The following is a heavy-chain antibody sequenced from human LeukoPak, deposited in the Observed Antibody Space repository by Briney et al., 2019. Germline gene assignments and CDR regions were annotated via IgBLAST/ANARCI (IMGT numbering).Heavy chain of an antibody. CDR3: VRAPGSDYYDSSGFYLDY. CDR1: GFTFSNYA. D-gene: IGHD3-22*01. V-gene: IGHV3-30*04. CDR2: ISYDGI. Sequence: GRSLRLSCAASGFTFSNYAFHWVRQAPGKGLEGVAVISYDGIYYADSVRGRFTISRDNSENALYLQMNSLRAEDTAIYYCVRAPGSDYYDSSGFYLDYWGQGTLVTVSS. J-gene: IGHJ4*02.